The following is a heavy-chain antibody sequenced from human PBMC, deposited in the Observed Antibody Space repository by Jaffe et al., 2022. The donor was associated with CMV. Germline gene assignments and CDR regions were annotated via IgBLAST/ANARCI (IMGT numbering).Heavy chain of an antibody. Sequence: EVQLVESGGGLVKPGGSLRLSCAASGFTFSSYSMNWVRQAPGKGLEWVSSISSSSSYIYYADSVKGRFTISRDNAKNSLYLQMNSLRAEDTAVYYCARPEYYDFWSGWRGTDYYYMDVWGKGTTVTVSS. CDR2: ISSSSSYI. CDR3: ARPEYYDFWSGWRGTDYYYMDV. J-gene: IGHJ6*03. CDR1: GFTFSSYS. D-gene: IGHD3-3*01. V-gene: IGHV3-21*01.